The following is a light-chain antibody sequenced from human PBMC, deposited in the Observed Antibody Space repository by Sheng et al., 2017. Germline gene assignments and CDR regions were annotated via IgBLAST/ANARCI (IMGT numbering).Light chain of an antibody. V-gene: IGLV2-11*01. CDR1: NSDVGSYDY. J-gene: IGLJ2*01. Sequence: QSALTQPRSVSGSPGQSFTVSCAGTNSDVGSYDYVSWYRQHPGEAPKLILFDVNKRPAGVPDRFSGSKSGNTASLTISGLQADDEADYYCCSYAGPDTLVIFGGGTKLTVL. CDR3: CSYAGPDTLVI. CDR2: DVN.